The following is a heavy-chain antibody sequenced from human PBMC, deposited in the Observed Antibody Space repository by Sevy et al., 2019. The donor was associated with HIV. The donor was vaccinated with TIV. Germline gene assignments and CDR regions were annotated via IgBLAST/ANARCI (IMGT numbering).Heavy chain of an antibody. CDR3: AKALNPALESMLEVNLRSLKGFDV. Sequence: GGSLRLSCAASGFTFNTHAMNWVRQAPDKGLEWVSVISGPGYGTNYADSVKGRFTISRDNSKNTLYLQMNSLRDDDTAVYYCAKALNPALESMLEVNLRSLKGFDVWGQGTMVTVSS. J-gene: IGHJ3*01. CDR1: GFTFNTHA. V-gene: IGHV3-23*01. D-gene: IGHD3-22*01. CDR2: ISGPGYGT.